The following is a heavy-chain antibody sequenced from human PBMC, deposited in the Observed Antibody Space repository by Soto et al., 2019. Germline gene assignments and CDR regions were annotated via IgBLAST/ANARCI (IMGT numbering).Heavy chain of an antibody. J-gene: IGHJ4*02. CDR2: INAGNGNT. V-gene: IGHV1-3*01. CDR3: ARSEYYDFWSGYYFDRYYFDY. D-gene: IGHD3-3*01. CDR1: GYTFTSYA. Sequence: QVQLVQSGAEVKKPGASVKVSCKASGYTFTSYAMHWVRQAPGQRLEWMGWINAGNGNTKYSQKFQGRVTITRDTSASTAYMELSSLGSEDTAVYYCARSEYYDFWSGYYFDRYYFDYWGQGTLVTVSS.